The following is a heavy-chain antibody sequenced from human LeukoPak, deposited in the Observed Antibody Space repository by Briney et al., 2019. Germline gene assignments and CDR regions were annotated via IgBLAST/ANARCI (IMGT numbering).Heavy chain of an antibody. CDR1: GFTVTTDH. CDR3: ARVWELSFDY. D-gene: IGHD1-26*01. J-gene: IGHJ4*02. V-gene: IGHV3-53*01. CDR2: IYSDGSI. Sequence: PGGSLRLSCAASGFTVTTDHMSWVRQAPGKGLECVSIIYSDGSISHADSVKGRLTISRDISKNTVHLQMNSLRAEDTAVYYCARVWELSFDYWGRGTLVTVSS.